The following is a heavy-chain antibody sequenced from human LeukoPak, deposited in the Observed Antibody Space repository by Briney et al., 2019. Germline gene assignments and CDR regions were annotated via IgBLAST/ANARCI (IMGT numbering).Heavy chain of an antibody. Sequence: GESLKISCKSSGYRFTNFWIGWVRQMPGKGLEWMGIIYPGDSDTRYSPSFQGQVTISADKSISTAYLQWSSLKASGTAMYYCARRGSSGWYVLDYWGQGTLVTVSS. CDR2: IYPGDSDT. V-gene: IGHV5-51*01. CDR1: GYRFTNFW. D-gene: IGHD6-19*01. J-gene: IGHJ4*02. CDR3: ARRGSSGWYVLDY.